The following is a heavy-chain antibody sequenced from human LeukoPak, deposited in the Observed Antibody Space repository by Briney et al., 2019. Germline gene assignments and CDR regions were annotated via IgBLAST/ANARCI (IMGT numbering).Heavy chain of an antibody. CDR2: FDPEDGET. D-gene: IGHD1-1*01. CDR3: AVSLTTGGYYGMDV. Sequence: ASVKVSCKVSGYTLTELSLHWVRQAPGKGRGWMGRFDPEDGETIYARKFQGRVTMTEDTSTDTAYMELSSLRSEDTAVYFCAVSLTTGGYYGMDVWGQGTTVTVSS. CDR1: GYTLTELS. J-gene: IGHJ6*02. V-gene: IGHV1-24*01.